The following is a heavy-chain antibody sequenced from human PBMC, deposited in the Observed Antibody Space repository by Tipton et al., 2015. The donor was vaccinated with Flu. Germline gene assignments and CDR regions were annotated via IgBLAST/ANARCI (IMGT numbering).Heavy chain of an antibody. D-gene: IGHD4-23*01. V-gene: IGHV4-59*05. CDR2: IYYSGST. CDR1: GGSISSYY. CDR3: ARHIEDYGGNSDWYFDL. Sequence: TLSLTCTVSGGSISSYYWSWIRQPAGKGLEWIGSIYYSGSTYYNPSLKSRVTISVDTSKNQFSLKLSSVTAADTAVYYCARHIEDYGGNSDWYFDLWGRGTLVTVSS. J-gene: IGHJ2*01.